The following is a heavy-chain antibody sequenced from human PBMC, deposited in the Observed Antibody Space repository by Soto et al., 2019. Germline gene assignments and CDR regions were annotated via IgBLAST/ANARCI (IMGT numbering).Heavy chain of an antibody. D-gene: IGHD3-22*01. V-gene: IGHV1-18*01. CDR3: ARDNAFRYYYDSSGVPFDY. J-gene: IGHJ4*02. CDR1: GYTFTSYG. CDR2: ISAYNGNT. Sequence: ASVKVSCKASGYTFTSYGISWVRQAPGQGLEWMGWISAYNGNTNYAQKLQGRVTMTTDTSTSTAYMELRSLRSDDTAVYYCARDNAFRYYYDSSGVPFDYWGQGTLVTVSS.